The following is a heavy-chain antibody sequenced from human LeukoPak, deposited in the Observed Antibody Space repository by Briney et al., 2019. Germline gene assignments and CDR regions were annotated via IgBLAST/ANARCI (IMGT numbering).Heavy chain of an antibody. Sequence: LGGSLRLSCAASGFTFRSYSMHWVRQAPGRGLESVAVISQDGSNKYYAGSVKGRFTISRDNSENTLYLQMNSLRAEDTALYYCSRDGEHGYNDIDFWGQGTLVTVSS. CDR2: ISQDGSNK. CDR1: GFTFRSYS. J-gene: IGHJ4*02. V-gene: IGHV3-30-3*01. CDR3: SRDGEHGYNDIDF. D-gene: IGHD5-24*01.